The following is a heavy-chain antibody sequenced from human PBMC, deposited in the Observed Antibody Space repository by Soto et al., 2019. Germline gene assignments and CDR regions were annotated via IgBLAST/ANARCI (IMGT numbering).Heavy chain of an antibody. CDR1: GFSFSSSD. CDR2: INYSGRYM. CDR3: TKGGTSTSYWGLFDY. V-gene: IGHV3-21*06. J-gene: IGHJ4*02. Sequence: GGSLRLSCATSGFSFSSSDMTWVRQAPGKGLEYVSSINYSGRYMFYAGSLRGRFTVSRDNAKNSLYLQMNSLRADDTAVYYCTKGGTSTSYWGLFDYWGQGTLVTVSS. D-gene: IGHD7-27*01.